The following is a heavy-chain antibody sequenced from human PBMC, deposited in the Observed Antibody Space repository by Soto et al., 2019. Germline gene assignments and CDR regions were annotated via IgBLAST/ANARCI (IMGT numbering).Heavy chain of an antibody. Sequence: QVQLQQWGAGLLKPSETLSLTCAVYGGSFSGYYWSWIRQPPGKGLEWIGEINHSGSTNYNPSLKDRHTISADTSNNQVFLKLSSVTAADTAVYYCARGKFFVTTMVRGGDYYYYYIVVFGKGTTVTVSS. V-gene: IGHV4-34*01. CDR2: INHSGST. J-gene: IGHJ6*03. CDR1: GGSFSGYY. D-gene: IGHD3-10*01. CDR3: ARGKFFVTTMVRGGDYYYYYIVV.